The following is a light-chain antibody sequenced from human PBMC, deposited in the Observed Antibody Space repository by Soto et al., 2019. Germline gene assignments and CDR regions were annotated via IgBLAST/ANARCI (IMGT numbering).Light chain of an antibody. Sequence: QSALTQPISVSGSPGQSITIPCTGNSNDIGTYDYVCWYQQHPGKAPRLLIHGVHNRSPGISGRFSASKSGLTASLTISGLQAEDEADYYCTAFSANRVYLFGPRTKVTVL. CDR1: SNDIGTYDY. J-gene: IGLJ1*01. CDR2: GVH. V-gene: IGLV2-14*01. CDR3: TAFSANRVYL.